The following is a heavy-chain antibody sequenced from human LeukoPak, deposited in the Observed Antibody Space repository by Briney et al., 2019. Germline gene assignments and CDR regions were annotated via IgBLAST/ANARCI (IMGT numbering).Heavy chain of an antibody. J-gene: IGHJ4*02. CDR2: ISGSGGST. Sequence: PGGSLRLSCTVSGFTVSSNSMSWVRQAPGKGLEWVSAISGSGGSTYYADSVKGRFTISRDNSKNTLYLQMNSLRAEDTAVYYCARDLRYGYGSEKSDYWGQGTLVTVSS. V-gene: IGHV3-23*01. CDR1: GFTVSSNS. D-gene: IGHD5-18*01. CDR3: ARDLRYGYGSEKSDY.